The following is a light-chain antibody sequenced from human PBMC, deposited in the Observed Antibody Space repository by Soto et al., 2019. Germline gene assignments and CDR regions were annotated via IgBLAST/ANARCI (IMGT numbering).Light chain of an antibody. CDR2: GAS. V-gene: IGKV3-20*01. J-gene: IGKJ4*01. CDR1: QSVTSSY. CDR3: QQSGSSPA. Sequence: EIVLTQSPGTLSWSPGERATLSCRASQSVTSSYLAWYQQKPGQAPRLLIYGASSRATGIPDRFSGSGSGTDFTLTISRLALEDFAVYFFQQSGSSPAFGGGTKVEIK.